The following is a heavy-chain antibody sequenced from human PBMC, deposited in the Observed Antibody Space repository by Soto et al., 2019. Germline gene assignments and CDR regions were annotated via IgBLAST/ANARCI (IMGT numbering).Heavy chain of an antibody. D-gene: IGHD3-16*02. CDR1: GFSLSTSGVG. CDR3: SLNGCSTKGESYIRGSYRLNWFDP. V-gene: IGHV2-5*02. CDR2: IYWDDDK. Sequence: QITLKESGPTLVRPTQTLTLTCSFSGFSLSTSGVGVGWIRQPPVKALEWLALIYWDDDKRYSPSLRNRLTITKETSKNQEVPKMTNGDPVDTATAFYSLNGCSTKGESYIRGSYRLNWFDPWGQGTLVTVSS. J-gene: IGHJ5*02.